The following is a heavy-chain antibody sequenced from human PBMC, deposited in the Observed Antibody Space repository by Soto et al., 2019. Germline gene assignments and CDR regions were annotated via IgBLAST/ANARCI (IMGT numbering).Heavy chain of an antibody. Sequence: PGESVKISCKGSGYSVSSYWSGWVRQMPGKGLEWMGIIYPGDSDTRYSPSFQGQVTISADKSISTAYLQWSSLKTSDTAMYYCARRVWDTAYGMDVWGQGTTVTVSS. CDR1: GYSVSSYW. CDR2: IYPGDSDT. V-gene: IGHV5-51*01. J-gene: IGHJ6*02. CDR3: ARRVWDTAYGMDV. D-gene: IGHD5-18*01.